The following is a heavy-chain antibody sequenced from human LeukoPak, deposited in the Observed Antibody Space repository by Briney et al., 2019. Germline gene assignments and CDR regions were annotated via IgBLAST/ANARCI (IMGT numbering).Heavy chain of an antibody. Sequence: GGSLRLSCAASGFTVSSTYMSWVRQAPGKGLEWVSVIYIGGGTYYSDSMKGRFTMSRDKSKNTLYLQMDSLRAEDTAIYYCASSRIAGALDYWGQGTLVSVSS. J-gene: IGHJ4*02. D-gene: IGHD6-13*01. CDR1: GFTVSSTY. CDR2: IYIGGGT. V-gene: IGHV3-66*01. CDR3: ASSRIAGALDY.